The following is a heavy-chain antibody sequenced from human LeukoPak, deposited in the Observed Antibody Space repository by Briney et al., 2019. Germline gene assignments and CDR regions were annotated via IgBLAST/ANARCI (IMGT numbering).Heavy chain of an antibody. CDR3: ARDRSWGGGYGDY. D-gene: IGHD5-12*01. CDR1: GFTFDDYG. J-gene: IGHJ4*02. CDR2: ISSSSSYI. Sequence: PGGSLRLSCAASGFTFDDYGMSWVRQAPGKGLEWVSSISSSSSYIYYADSVKGRFTISRDNAKNSLYLQMNSLRAEDTAVYYCARDRSWGGGYGDYWGQGTLVTVSS. V-gene: IGHV3-21*06.